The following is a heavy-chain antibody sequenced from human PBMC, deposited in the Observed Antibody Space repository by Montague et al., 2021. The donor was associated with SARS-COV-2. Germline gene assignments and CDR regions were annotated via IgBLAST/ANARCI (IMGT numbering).Heavy chain of an antibody. CDR3: ARVKRVYYYGLGVSAHFDY. J-gene: IGHJ4*02. CDR2: IYYSGST. Sequence: SETLSLTCTVSGGSISSYYWSWIRQPPGKGLEWIGYIYYSGSTNYNPSLKSRVTTSVDTSKNQFSLKLSSVTAADTAVYYCARVKRVYYYGLGVSAHFDYWGQGTLVTVSS. V-gene: IGHV4-59*01. CDR1: GGSISSYY. D-gene: IGHD3-10*01.